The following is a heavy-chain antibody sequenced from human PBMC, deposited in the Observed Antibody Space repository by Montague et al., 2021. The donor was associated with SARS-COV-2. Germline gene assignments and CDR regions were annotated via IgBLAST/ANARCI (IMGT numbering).Heavy chain of an antibody. D-gene: IGHD3-16*02. CDR2: INHSGST. CDR3: ARGYDYVWGSYRYLHWFDP. J-gene: IGHJ5*02. CDR1: GGSFSGYY. Sequence: SETLSLTCAVYGGSFSGYYWSWIRQPPGKGLEWIGEINHSGSTNYNPSLKSRVTISVDTSKSQFSLKLSSVTAADTAVYYCARGYDYVWGSYRYLHWFDPWGQGTLVTVSS. V-gene: IGHV4-34*01.